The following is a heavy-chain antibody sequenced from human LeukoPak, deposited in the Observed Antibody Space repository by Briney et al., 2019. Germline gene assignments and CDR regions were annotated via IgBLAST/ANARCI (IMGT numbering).Heavy chain of an antibody. Sequence: GGSLRLSCAASGFTFSSYAMHWVRQAPGKGLEWVAVISYDGSNKYYADSVKGRFTISRDNSKNTLYLQMNSLRAEDTAVYYCARDGDYGDYTDWGQGTLVTVS. D-gene: IGHD4-17*01. J-gene: IGHJ4*02. CDR2: ISYDGSNK. CDR1: GFTFSSYA. CDR3: ARDGDYGDYTD. V-gene: IGHV3-30-3*01.